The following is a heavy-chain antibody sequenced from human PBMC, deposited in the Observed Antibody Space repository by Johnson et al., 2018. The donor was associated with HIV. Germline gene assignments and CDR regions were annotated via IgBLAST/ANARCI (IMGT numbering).Heavy chain of an antibody. CDR1: GFTFSSYG. CDR2: IRYDGSEK. CDR3: AKDLFTGREDYVFDI. V-gene: IGHV3-33*03. J-gene: IGHJ3*02. Sequence: QVQLVESGGGVVQPGRSLRLSCAASGFTFSSYGMHWVRQAPGKGLEWVAFIRYDGSEKYYVGSVKGRFTISRDNAEKSLYLQMNSLRAEDTAVYYCAKDLFTGREDYVFDIWGQGTMVTVSS. D-gene: IGHD1-14*01.